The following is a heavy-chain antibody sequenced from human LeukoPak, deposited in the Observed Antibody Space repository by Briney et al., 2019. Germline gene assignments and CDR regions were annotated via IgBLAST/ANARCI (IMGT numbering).Heavy chain of an antibody. J-gene: IGHJ3*02. CDR3: ARIPLDSSGYYYAGDGFDI. V-gene: IGHV5-10-1*01. CDR2: IDPSDSYT. D-gene: IGHD3-22*01. CDR1: GYSFTSYW. Sequence: GESLKISCKGSGYSFTSYWITWVRQMTGKGREWMGKIDPSDSYTNYSPSLQGHVTISADKSISTAYLQWSSLKASDTAMYYCARIPLDSSGYYYAGDGFDIWGQGTMVTVSS.